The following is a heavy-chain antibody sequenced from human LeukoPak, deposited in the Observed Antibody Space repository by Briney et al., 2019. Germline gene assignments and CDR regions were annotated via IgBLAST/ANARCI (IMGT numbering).Heavy chain of an antibody. Sequence: GGSLRLSCAATGSTLSSYSMNWVRQAPGKGLEWVSHISISGSTIHYADSVRGRFTISRDSAKNSLYLQMNSLRADDTAVYYCSTAKFDYWGQGALLTVSS. CDR3: STAKFDY. CDR1: GSTLSSYS. CDR2: ISISGSTI. V-gene: IGHV3-48*01. J-gene: IGHJ4*02.